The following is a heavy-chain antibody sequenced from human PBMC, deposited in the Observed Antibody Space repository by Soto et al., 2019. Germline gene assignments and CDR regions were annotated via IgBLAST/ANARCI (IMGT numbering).Heavy chain of an antibody. V-gene: IGHV3-30-3*01. CDR1: GFTFSSYA. J-gene: IGHJ5*02. Sequence: GGSLRPSCAPPGFTFSSYAMPWVRQAPGKGLEWVAVISYDGSNKYYADSVKGRFTISRDNSKNTLYLQMNSLRAEDTAVYYCARSMSPTNWFDPWGQGTLVTVSS. CDR2: ISYDGSNK. CDR3: ARSMSPTNWFDP.